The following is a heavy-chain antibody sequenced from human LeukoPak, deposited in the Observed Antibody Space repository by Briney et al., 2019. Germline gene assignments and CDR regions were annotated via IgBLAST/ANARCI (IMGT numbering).Heavy chain of an antibody. Sequence: PSETLSLTCTVSGYSISSGYYWGWIRQPPGKGLEWIGSIYHSGSTYSNPSLKSRVTISVDTSKNHFSLKLTSVTAADTAVYYCARWGKGLFDYWGQGTLVTVSS. CDR3: ARWGKGLFDY. D-gene: IGHD1-26*01. CDR2: IYHSGST. CDR1: GYSISSGYY. V-gene: IGHV4-38-2*02. J-gene: IGHJ4*02.